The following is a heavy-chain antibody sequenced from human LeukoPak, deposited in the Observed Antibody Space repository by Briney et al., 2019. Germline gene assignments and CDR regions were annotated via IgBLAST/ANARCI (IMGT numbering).Heavy chain of an antibody. CDR1: GFTFSSYS. CDR2: ISSSSNYI. D-gene: IGHD3-3*02. V-gene: IGHV3-21*01. J-gene: IGHJ3*02. Sequence: KLWGSLRLSCAASGFTFSSYSMNWVRQAPGKGLEWVSSISSSSNYIYYADSVKGRFTISRDTAKNSLYLQMNSLRAEDTAVYSCARDLGIRPSRFAFDIWGQGTMVTVSS. CDR3: ARDLGIRPSRFAFDI.